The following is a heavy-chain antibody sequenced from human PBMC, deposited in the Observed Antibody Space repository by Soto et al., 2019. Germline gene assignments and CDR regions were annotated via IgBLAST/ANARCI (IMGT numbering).Heavy chain of an antibody. CDR3: ARGPRHAAFDI. CDR1: GSTFSSYD. V-gene: IGHV3-30-3*01. Sequence: QVQLVESGGGVVQPGRSLRLSCAASGSTFSSYDIHWVRQAPGKGPEWVAHISPDGSNEHWADSVKGRFTISRDNAKNPVYLTMTSLRTEDTAVYYFARGPRHAAFDIWGQGTMVTVSS. CDR2: ISPDGSNE. J-gene: IGHJ3*02.